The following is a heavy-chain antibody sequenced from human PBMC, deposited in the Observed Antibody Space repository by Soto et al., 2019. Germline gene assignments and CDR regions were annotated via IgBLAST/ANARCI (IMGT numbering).Heavy chain of an antibody. V-gene: IGHV1-2*04. CDR2: INPNSGGT. CDR3: VRTPTYGSGSYYLSYGMDV. CDR1: GYTFTGYY. Sequence: ASVKVSCKASGYTFTGYYMHWVRQAPGQGLEWMGWINPNSGGTNYAQKFQGWVTMTRDTSISTAYMELSRLRSDDTAVYYCVRTPTYGSGSYYLSYGMDVWGQGTTVTVSS. D-gene: IGHD3-10*01. J-gene: IGHJ6*02.